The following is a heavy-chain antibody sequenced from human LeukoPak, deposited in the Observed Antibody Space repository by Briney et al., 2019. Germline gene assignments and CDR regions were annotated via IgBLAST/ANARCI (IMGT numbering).Heavy chain of an antibody. CDR1: GFTFSSYA. CDR2: ISGSGGGT. CDR3: AKAGGSYSSGWFRSPHFDY. Sequence: GGSLRLSCAASGFTFSSYAMSWVRQAPEKGLEWVSTISGSGGGTYYADSVKGRFTISRDNSKNTVYLQMNSLRAEDTAVYYCAKAGGSYSSGWFRSPHFDYWGQGTLVTVSS. V-gene: IGHV3-23*01. J-gene: IGHJ4*02. D-gene: IGHD6-19*01.